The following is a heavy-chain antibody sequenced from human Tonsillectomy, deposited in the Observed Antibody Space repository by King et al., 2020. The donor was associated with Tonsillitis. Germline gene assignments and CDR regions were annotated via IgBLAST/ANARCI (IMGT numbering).Heavy chain of an antibody. CDR2: ISIAGRNI. D-gene: IGHD3-22*01. J-gene: IGHJ3*01. Sequence: DVQLVESGGGLFKPGGSLRLACATSGFTFNNFDMNWVRQAPGKGREWVSSISIAGRNIYYAESVKGRFTISRDKAGHSMFLRMNSLRVEDTAVYYCAKDKGADYYDSGRGAFDFWGKGTTVTVSS. CDR3: AKDKGADYYDSGRGAFDF. CDR1: GFTFNNFD. V-gene: IGHV3-21*01.